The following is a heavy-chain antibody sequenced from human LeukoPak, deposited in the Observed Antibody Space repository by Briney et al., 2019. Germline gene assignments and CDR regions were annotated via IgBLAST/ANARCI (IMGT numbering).Heavy chain of an antibody. J-gene: IGHJ3*02. CDR1: GYTCTSYY. V-gene: IGHV1-46*01. Sequence: ASVKVSCKASGYTCTSYYMHWVRQAPGQGLEWMGIINPSGGSTSYAQKFQGRVTMTRDTSTSTVYMELSSLRSEDTAVYYCARASFSMVRGVHDAFDIWGQGTMVTVSS. D-gene: IGHD3-10*01. CDR2: INPSGGST. CDR3: ARASFSMVRGVHDAFDI.